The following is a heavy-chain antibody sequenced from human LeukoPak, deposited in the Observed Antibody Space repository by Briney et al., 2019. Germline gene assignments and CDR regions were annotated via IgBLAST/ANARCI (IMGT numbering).Heavy chain of an antibody. V-gene: IGHV3-30*18. D-gene: IGHD3-10*01. CDR2: ISYDGSNK. J-gene: IGHJ3*01. CDR1: GFTFSSYG. CDR3: AKDFGVTMVRGVTPGAF. Sequence: SGGSLRLSCAASGFTFSSYGMHWVRQAPGKGLEWVAVISYDGSNKYYADSVKGRFTISRDNSKNTLYLQMNSLRAEDTAVYYCAKDFGVTMVRGVTPGAFWGQGTMVTVSS.